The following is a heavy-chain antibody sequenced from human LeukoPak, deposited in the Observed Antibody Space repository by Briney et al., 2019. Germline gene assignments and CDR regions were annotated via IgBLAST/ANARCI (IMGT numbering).Heavy chain of an antibody. CDR2: IYHSGST. CDR1: GYSISSGYY. Sequence: SETLSLTCAVSGYSISSGYYWGWIRQPPGKGLEWIGNIYHSGSTNYNPSLKSRVTMSVDTSKNQFSLKLSSVTAADTAVYYCARDYWFGELFDYWGQGTLVTVSS. D-gene: IGHD3-10*01. J-gene: IGHJ4*02. V-gene: IGHV4-38-2*02. CDR3: ARDYWFGELFDY.